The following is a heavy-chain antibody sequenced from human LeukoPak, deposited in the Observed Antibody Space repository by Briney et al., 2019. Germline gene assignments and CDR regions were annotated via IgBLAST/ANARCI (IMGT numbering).Heavy chain of an antibody. D-gene: IGHD3-22*01. CDR1: GFTFDDYA. Sequence: GGSLRLSCAASGFTFDDYAMHWVRHAPGEGLECVSLISWDGDSTYYSDSVKGRFTISRDNNKNSLYLQMNSLRTEDTALYYCATAPYDSIGIFDYWGQGTLVTVSS. V-gene: IGHV3-43D*03. CDR2: ISWDGDST. CDR3: ATAPYDSIGIFDY. J-gene: IGHJ4*02.